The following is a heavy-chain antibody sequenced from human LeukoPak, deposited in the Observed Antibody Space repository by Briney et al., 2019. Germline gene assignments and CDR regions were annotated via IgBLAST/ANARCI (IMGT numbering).Heavy chain of an antibody. CDR1: GFTFSSYA. J-gene: IGHJ4*02. V-gene: IGHV3-23*01. Sequence: GGSLRLSCAASGFTFSSYAMSWVRQAPGKGLEWVSTISGGADSTYYAGSVKGRVTISRDNSKNTLHLQMNNLRAEDTAIYYCAKGNWNGLASEYRGRGTLVTVSS. CDR3: AKGNWNGLASEY. D-gene: IGHD1-20*01. CDR2: ISGGADST.